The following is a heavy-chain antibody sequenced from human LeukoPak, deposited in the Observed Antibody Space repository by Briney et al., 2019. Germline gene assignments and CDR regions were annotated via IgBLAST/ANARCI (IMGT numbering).Heavy chain of an antibody. Sequence: GGSLRLSCAASGFTFSNYWMSWVRQAPGKGLQWVANIKQDGSEKYYVDSVKGRFTISRDNAKNSLYLQMSSLRAEDTAVYYCARVGFGELSDWGQGTLVTVSS. CDR2: IKQDGSEK. CDR1: GFTFSNYW. CDR3: ARVGFGELSD. J-gene: IGHJ4*02. V-gene: IGHV3-7*01. D-gene: IGHD3-10*01.